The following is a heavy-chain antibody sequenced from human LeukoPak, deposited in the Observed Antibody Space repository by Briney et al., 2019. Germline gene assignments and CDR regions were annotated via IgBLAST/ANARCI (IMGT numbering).Heavy chain of an antibody. Sequence: PSETLSLTCAVYGGSFNGYYWSWIRQPPGKGLEWIGEINHSGSTNYNPSLKSRVTISVDTSKNQFSLKLSSVTAADTAVYYCARGEGTNGQVYYYYYMDVWGKGTTVTVSS. J-gene: IGHJ6*03. D-gene: IGHD2-8*01. V-gene: IGHV4-34*01. CDR2: INHSGST. CDR1: GGSFNGYY. CDR3: ARGEGTNGQVYYYYYMDV.